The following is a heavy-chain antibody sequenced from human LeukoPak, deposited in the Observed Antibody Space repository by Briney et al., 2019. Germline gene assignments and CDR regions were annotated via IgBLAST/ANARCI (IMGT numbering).Heavy chain of an antibody. CDR3: ARGIVGATTNYYYMDV. CDR2: ISAYNGNT. D-gene: IGHD1-26*01. CDR1: GYTFTSYG. Sequence: ASVKVSCKASGYTFTSYGISWVRQAPGQGLEWMGWISAYNGNTNYAQELQGRVTMTTDTSTSTAYMELRSLRSDDTAVYYCARGIVGATTNYYYMDVWGKGTTVTISS. V-gene: IGHV1-18*01. J-gene: IGHJ6*03.